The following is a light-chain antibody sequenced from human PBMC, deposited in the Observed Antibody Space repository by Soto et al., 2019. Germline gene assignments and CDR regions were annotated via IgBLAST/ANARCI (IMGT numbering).Light chain of an antibody. CDR3: SSYTTSSTVV. V-gene: IGLV2-14*01. J-gene: IGLJ3*02. CDR2: EVT. CDR1: SSDIGPYNY. Sequence: QSALTQPASVSGSPGQSITISCTGTSSDIGPYNYVSWYQQHPGKAPKLIIYEVTNRPSGVSHRFSGSKSGTTASLTISGRQTEDEAHFYCSSYTTSSTVVFGGGTKLTV.